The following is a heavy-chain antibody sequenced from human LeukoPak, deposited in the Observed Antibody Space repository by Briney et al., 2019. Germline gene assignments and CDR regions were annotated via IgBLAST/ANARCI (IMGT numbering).Heavy chain of an antibody. CDR2: IIPIFGTA. J-gene: IGHJ4*02. D-gene: IGHD1-26*01. CDR1: GGTFSSYA. V-gene: IGHV1-69*13. CDR3: ARDPCGSFNFDY. Sequence: ASVKVSCKASGGTFSSYAISWPRQPPGQGLEWKGGIIPIFGTANYAQKFQGRVTITSDESTSTDYIELRSVRSEDTAVYYCARDPCGSFNFDYWGQGTLVTVSS.